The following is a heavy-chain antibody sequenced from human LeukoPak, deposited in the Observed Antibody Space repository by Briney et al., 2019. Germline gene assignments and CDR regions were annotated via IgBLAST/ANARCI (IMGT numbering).Heavy chain of an antibody. Sequence: SETLSLTCTVSGGSISSYYWSWIRQPAGKGLEWIGRIYTSGSTNYNPSLKSRVTMSVDTSKNHFSLKLSSVTAADTAVYYCARDFNYDFWSGYYDAFDIWGQGTMVTVSS. CDR3: ARDFNYDFWSGYYDAFDI. CDR2: IYTSGST. J-gene: IGHJ3*02. CDR1: GGSISSYY. V-gene: IGHV4-4*07. D-gene: IGHD3-3*01.